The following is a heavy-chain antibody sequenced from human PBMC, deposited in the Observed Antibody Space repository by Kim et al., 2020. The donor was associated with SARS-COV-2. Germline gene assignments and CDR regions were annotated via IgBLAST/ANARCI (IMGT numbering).Heavy chain of an antibody. CDR1: GGSFSGYY. J-gene: IGHJ6*02. Sequence: SETLSLTCAVYGGSFSGYYWSWIRQPPGKGLEWIGEINHSGSTNYNPSLKSRVTISVDTSKNQFSLKLSSVTAADTAVYYCARSPRLYYYGSGSYRSNYYYGMDVWGQGTTVTVSS. CDR2: INHSGST. CDR3: ARSPRLYYYGSGSYRSNYYYGMDV. D-gene: IGHD3-10*01. V-gene: IGHV4-34*01.